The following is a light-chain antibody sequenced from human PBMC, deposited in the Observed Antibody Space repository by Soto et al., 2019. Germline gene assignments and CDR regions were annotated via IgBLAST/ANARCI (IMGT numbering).Light chain of an antibody. CDR3: NKYGASPPSP. CDR2: GAS. Sequence: EIVLTQSPGTLSLSPGERATLSCRASQSVSSSYLAWYQQKPGQAPRLLIYGASSRATGIPDRFSGSGSGTDFLLTISRLGLEDLAGYNCNKYGASPPSPFGPGPKWISN. CDR1: QSVSSSY. V-gene: IGKV3-20*01. J-gene: IGKJ3*01.